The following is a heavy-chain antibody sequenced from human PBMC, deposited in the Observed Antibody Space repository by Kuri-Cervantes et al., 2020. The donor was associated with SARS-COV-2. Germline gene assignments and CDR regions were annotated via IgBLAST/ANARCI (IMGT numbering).Heavy chain of an antibody. J-gene: IGHJ4*02. Sequence: SETLSLTCTVSGGSISSSSYYWSWIRQPPGKGLEWIGEINHSGSTNYNPSLKSRVTISVDTSKNQFSLKLSSVTAADTAVYYCARISQQLDVAPFDYWGQGTLVTVSS. V-gene: IGHV4-39*07. CDR1: GGSISSSSYY. CDR2: INHSGST. D-gene: IGHD6-13*01. CDR3: ARISQQLDVAPFDY.